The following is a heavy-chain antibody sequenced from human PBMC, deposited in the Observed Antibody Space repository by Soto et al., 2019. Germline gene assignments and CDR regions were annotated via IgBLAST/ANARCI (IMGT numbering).Heavy chain of an antibody. CDR3: ATERGRSGLDY. CDR1: GYTFTGYY. J-gene: IGHJ4*02. D-gene: IGHD2-15*01. V-gene: IGHV1-2*02. Sequence: GASVKVSCKASGYTFTGYYMHWVRQAPGQGLEWMGWINPNSGGTNYAQKFQGRVTMTRDTSISTAYMELNSLKTEDTAVYYCATERGRSGLDYWGPGTLVTVSS. CDR2: INPNSGGT.